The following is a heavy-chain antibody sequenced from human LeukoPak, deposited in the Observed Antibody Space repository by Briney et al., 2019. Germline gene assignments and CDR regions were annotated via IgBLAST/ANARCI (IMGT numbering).Heavy chain of an antibody. Sequence: GASVKVFCKASGGTFSSYAISWVRQAPGQGLEWMGGIIPIFGTANYAQKFQGRVTITADESTSTAYMELSSLRSEDTAVYYCARTPGATENEDDYWGQGTLVTVSS. D-gene: IGHD1-26*01. V-gene: IGHV1-69*13. CDR3: ARTPGATENEDDY. J-gene: IGHJ4*02. CDR2: IIPIFGTA. CDR1: GGTFSSYA.